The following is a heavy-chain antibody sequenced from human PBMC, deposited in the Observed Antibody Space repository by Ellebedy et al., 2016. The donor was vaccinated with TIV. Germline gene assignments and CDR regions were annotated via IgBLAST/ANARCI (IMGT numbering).Heavy chain of an antibody. V-gene: IGHV3-7*01. Sequence: PGGSLRLSCEASGFSFRSYWMSWVRQAPGKGLEWVANIYQDGSEQYYVDSVKGRFTISRDNARNSVYLQMNSLRVEDTAVYYCARRGSYGDYSVRVNSWFDLWGQGTLVTVSS. CDR1: GFSFRSYW. CDR2: IYQDGSEQ. D-gene: IGHD4-17*01. CDR3: ARRGSYGDYSVRVNSWFDL. J-gene: IGHJ5*02.